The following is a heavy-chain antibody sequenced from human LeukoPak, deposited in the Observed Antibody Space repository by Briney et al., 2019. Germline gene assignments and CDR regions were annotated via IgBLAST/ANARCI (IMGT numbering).Heavy chain of an antibody. D-gene: IGHD6-13*01. Sequence: SGTLSLTCIVSGDSISSYYWSWIRQPPGKGLEWIGYIYPNGNNDYNPSLKSRVTISVDRSKNQFSLRLSSVTSADTAVYYCARGSSSWPYWGQGTLVTVSS. J-gene: IGHJ4*02. V-gene: IGHV4-59*01. CDR1: GDSISSYY. CDR3: ARGSSSWPY. CDR2: IYPNGNN.